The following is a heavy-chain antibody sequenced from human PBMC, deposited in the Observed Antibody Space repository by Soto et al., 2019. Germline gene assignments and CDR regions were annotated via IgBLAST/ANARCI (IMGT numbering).Heavy chain of an antibody. J-gene: IGHJ5*02. Sequence: SETLSLTCTVSGGSISSYYWSCIRQPPGKGLEWIGYIYYSGSTNYNPSLKSRVTISVDTSKNQFSLKLSSVTAADTAVYYCARDASQGIAAAGTDNWFDPWGQGTLVTVSS. D-gene: IGHD6-13*01. CDR1: GGSISSYY. CDR3: ARDASQGIAAAGTDNWFDP. V-gene: IGHV4-59*01. CDR2: IYYSGST.